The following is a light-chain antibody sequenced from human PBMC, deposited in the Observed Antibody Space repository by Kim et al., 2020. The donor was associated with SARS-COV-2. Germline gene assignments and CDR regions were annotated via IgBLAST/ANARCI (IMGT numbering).Light chain of an antibody. CDR3: ATWDDSLSGYV. J-gene: IGLJ1*01. Sequence: QCVTTYCSGHRSNFGTNYVYWYQQLPGTAPKLLTSRNKQRPSGVPDRFSSSKSDTSAPLAVSGLRSEDEADYYCATWDDSLSGYVIGTRTKVTVL. CDR1: RSNFGTNY. CDR2: RNK. V-gene: IGLV1-47*01.